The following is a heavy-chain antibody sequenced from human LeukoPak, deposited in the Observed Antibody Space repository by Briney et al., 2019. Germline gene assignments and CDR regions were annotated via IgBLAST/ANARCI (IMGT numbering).Heavy chain of an antibody. D-gene: IGHD1-1*01. CDR3: ARGPPNWEYDC. J-gene: IGHJ4*02. CDR2: MSPNSGDT. Sequence: GASVKVSCKASGYTFTSYDFNWVRQATGQRPEWMGWMSPNSGDTGYAQKFQDRVTMTRNTSISTAYMELSSLRSDDTAVYYCARGPPNWEYDCWGPGTLVTVSS. V-gene: IGHV1-8*01. CDR1: GYTFTSYD.